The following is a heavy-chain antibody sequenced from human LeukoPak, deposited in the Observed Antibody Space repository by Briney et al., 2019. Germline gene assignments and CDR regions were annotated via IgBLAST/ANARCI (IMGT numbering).Heavy chain of an antibody. CDR3: TTNDALDI. Sequence: GGSLRLSCAASGFTFSDAWMSWVRQAPGKGLEWVGRIKTKTNGGGGTTDYAAPVKGRFTIARDDSKNTLYLQMNSLKTEDTAVYYCTTNDALDIWGQGTMVTVSS. J-gene: IGHJ3*02. CDR2: IKTKTNGGGGTT. CDR1: GFTFSDAW. V-gene: IGHV3-15*01.